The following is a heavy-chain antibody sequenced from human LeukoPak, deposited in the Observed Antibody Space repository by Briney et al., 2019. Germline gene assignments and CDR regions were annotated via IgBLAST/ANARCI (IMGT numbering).Heavy chain of an antibody. CDR2: INHGGST. Sequence: SETLSLTCAVYGGSFSGYYWSWIRQPPGKGLEWIGEINHGGSTNYNPSLKSRVTISVDTSKNQFSLKLSSVTAADTAVYYCAKDMDHDYEDYGFDYWGQGTLVTVSS. J-gene: IGHJ4*02. D-gene: IGHD4-17*01. V-gene: IGHV4-34*01. CDR3: AKDMDHDYEDYGFDY. CDR1: GGSFSGYY.